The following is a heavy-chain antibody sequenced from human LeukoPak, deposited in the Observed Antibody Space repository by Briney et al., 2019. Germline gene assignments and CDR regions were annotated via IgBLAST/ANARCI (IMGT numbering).Heavy chain of an antibody. D-gene: IGHD1-26*01. J-gene: IGHJ4*02. Sequence: PGGSLRLSCAASGFTFSSYSMNWVRQAPGKGLEWVSAISGSGGSTYYADSVKGRFTISRDNSKNTLYLQMNSLRAEDTAVYYCAKDLAGGFDYWGQGTLVTVSS. CDR2: ISGSGGST. V-gene: IGHV3-23*01. CDR1: GFTFSSYS. CDR3: AKDLAGGFDY.